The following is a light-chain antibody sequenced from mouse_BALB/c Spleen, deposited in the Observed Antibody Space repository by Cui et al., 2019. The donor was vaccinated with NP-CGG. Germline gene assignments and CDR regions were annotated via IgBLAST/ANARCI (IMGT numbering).Light chain of an antibody. CDR2: GTN. Sequence: HAVVTRASALTTSPGETVTLTCRSSTGTVTTRNYANWVQERPDHLFTGLIGGTNNRPPGVPARFSGYLIGNKAALTITGAQTEDEAVYFCALWYSNHWVFGGGTKLTVL. J-gene: IGLJ1*01. V-gene: IGLV1*01. CDR3: ALWYSNHWV. CDR1: TGTVTTRNY.